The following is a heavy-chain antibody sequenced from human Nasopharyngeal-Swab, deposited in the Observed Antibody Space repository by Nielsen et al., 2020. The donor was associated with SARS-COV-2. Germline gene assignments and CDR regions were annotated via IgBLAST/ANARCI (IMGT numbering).Heavy chain of an antibody. CDR2: INPSGGGT. V-gene: IGHV1-46*01. Sequence: ASVKVSCKASRYTFTSHYMHWVRQAPGQGLEWMGIINPSGGGTTYAQKFQGRVTMTRDTSTSTVYMELSSLRSEDTAVYYCARSYYDFWSGYLEYYYGMDVWGQGTTVTVSS. CDR3: ARSYYDFWSGYLEYYYGMDV. J-gene: IGHJ6*02. D-gene: IGHD3-3*01. CDR1: RYTFTSHY.